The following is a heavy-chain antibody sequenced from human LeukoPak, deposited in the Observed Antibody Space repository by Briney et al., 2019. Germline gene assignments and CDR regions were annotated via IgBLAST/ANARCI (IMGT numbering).Heavy chain of an antibody. CDR3: AKVSWLGTLPSYHFDS. CDR2: IRGTGTTT. D-gene: IGHD6-19*01. Sequence: GGSLRLSCAASGFTFSGHAMFWVRQAPGIRFELLSPIRGTGTTTFYAASVKGRFTISRDNSKNTADLQMDSLRAEDTAVYYCAKVSWLGTLPSYHFDSWGQGTQVTVSS. V-gene: IGHV3-23*01. J-gene: IGHJ4*02. CDR1: GFTFSGHA.